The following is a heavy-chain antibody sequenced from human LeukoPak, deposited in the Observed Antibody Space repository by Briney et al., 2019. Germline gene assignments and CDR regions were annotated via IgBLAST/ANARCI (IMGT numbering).Heavy chain of an antibody. D-gene: IGHD3-22*01. V-gene: IGHV3-33*01. J-gene: IGHJ3*01. CDR2: IWYDGSNK. CDR3: ARGRYYYDSSGYRTDAFDV. CDR1: GFTFSSYG. Sequence: GGSLRLSCAASGFTFSSYGMHWVRQAPGKGLEWVAVIWYDGSNKYYADSVKGRFTISRDNSKNTLYLQMNSLRAEDTAVYYCARGRYYYDSSGYRTDAFDVWGQGTMVTVSS.